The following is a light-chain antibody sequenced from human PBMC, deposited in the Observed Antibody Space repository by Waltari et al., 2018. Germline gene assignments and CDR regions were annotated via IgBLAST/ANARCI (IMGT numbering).Light chain of an antibody. Sequence: QSALSQPASVSGSPGQSISISCTGTSSDVGGHTYVSWYQQHPGKAPKLLIYEVTNRPSGGLNRFSGSKSGNAASLTISGLQAEDEGDYYCSSFSTSSTLLLFGGGTKLTVL. V-gene: IGLV2-14*01. CDR2: EVT. CDR3: SSFSTSSTLLL. CDR1: SSDVGGHTY. J-gene: IGLJ2*01.